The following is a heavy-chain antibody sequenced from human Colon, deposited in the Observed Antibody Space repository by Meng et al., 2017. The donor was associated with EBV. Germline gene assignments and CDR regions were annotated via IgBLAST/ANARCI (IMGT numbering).Heavy chain of an antibody. Sequence: QGGVGGAGRGRVRPWEAVSRACSVSGGSVSSETYYWNWIRQPPGKALEWIGYVSYSGGTNYNPSLKNRVTISVDTSKNQVSLRLSSVTAADTAVFYCARAVGPDCSSTSCPFDYWGQGTLVTVSS. CDR3: ARAVGPDCSSTSCPFDY. V-gene: IGHV4-61*01. CDR2: VSYSGGT. CDR1: GGSVSSETYY. D-gene: IGHD2-2*01. J-gene: IGHJ4*02.